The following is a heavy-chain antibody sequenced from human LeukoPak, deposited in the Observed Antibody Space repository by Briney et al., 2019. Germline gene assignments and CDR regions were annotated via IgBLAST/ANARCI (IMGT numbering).Heavy chain of an antibody. CDR2: IWYDGSNK. CDR1: GFTFSSYG. D-gene: IGHD3-10*01. J-gene: IGHJ5*02. CDR3: ARVITMVRGLGWFDP. Sequence: PGGSLRLSCAASGFTFSSYGMHWVRQAPGKGLEWVAVIWYDGSNKYYADSVKGRFTISRDNSKNTLYLQMNSLRAEDTAVYYCARVITMVRGLGWFDPWGQGTLVTVSS. V-gene: IGHV3-33*01.